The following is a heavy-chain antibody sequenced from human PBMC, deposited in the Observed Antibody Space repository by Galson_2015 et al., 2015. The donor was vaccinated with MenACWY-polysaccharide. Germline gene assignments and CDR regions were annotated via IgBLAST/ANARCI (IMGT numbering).Heavy chain of an antibody. Sequence: ETLSLDCTVSGGSMSPYHWTWIRQSPGKGLEWLGGIPYSGGKKYRPSLKSRVTITVDTSENKFYLKLSSVNTEDTAVYYCARSGGMNKGNFDNYGCFDPWGQGTLVTVSS. CDR2: IPYSGGK. V-gene: IGHV4-59*01. CDR1: GGSMSPYH. CDR3: ARSGGMNKGNFDNYGCFDP. D-gene: IGHD4-23*01. J-gene: IGHJ5*02.